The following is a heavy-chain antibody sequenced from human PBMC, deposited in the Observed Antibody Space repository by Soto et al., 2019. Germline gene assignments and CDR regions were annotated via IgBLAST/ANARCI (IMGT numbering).Heavy chain of an antibody. V-gene: IGHV3-23*01. D-gene: IGHD5-12*01. CDR2: ISGSGGST. Sequence: GGSLRLSCAASGFTFSSYAMSWVRQAPGKGLEWVSAISGSGGSTYYADSVKGRFTISRDNSKNTLYLQMNSLRAEDTAVYYCAKDHASSGGSGYDLIGDDYWGQGTLVTVSS. J-gene: IGHJ4*02. CDR3: AKDHASSGGSGYDLIGDDY. CDR1: GFTFSSYA.